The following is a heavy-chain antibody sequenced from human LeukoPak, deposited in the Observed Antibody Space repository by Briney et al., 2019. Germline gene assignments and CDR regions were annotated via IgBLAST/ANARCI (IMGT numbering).Heavy chain of an antibody. CDR1: GNSISSGDYY. CDR2: IYTSGST. Sequence: SETLSLTCTVSGNSISSGDYYWSWIRQPAGTGLEWIGRIYTSGSTTYNPSLKSRVTISGDTSENQFSLKLSSVTAADTAVYYCARSEVGRPDLIDYWGQGTLVTVSS. CDR3: ARSEVGRPDLIDY. V-gene: IGHV4-61*02. D-gene: IGHD2-2*01. J-gene: IGHJ4*02.